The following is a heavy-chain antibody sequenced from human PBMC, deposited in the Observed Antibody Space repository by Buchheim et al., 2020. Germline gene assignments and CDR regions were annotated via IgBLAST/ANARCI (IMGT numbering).Heavy chain of an antibody. CDR2: ISCSGGST. D-gene: IGHD3-3*01. J-gene: IGHJ4*02. Sequence: EVQLLESGGGLVQPGGSLRLSCAASGFTFSSYAMSWVRQAPGKGLEWVSAISCSGGSTYYADSVKGRFTISRDNSKNTLYLQMNSLRAEDTAVYYCATSMYNFWSGYYGVFDSWGQGT. V-gene: IGHV3-23*01. CDR1: GFTFSSYA. CDR3: ATSMYNFWSGYYGVFDS.